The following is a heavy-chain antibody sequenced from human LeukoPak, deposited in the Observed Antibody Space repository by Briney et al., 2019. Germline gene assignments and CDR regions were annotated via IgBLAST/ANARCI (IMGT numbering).Heavy chain of an antibody. V-gene: IGHV3-74*01. J-gene: IGHJ3*01. D-gene: IGHD4-17*01. Sequence: GGSLRLSCAASGFTFSNYWMYWVRQAPGKGLLYVSRINPDGSTTGYADSVRGRFSISRDNAKNSLFLHMSSLRVDDTAVYYCARDRNDYGDPDAFDFWGQGTMVTVSS. CDR2: INPDGSTT. CDR1: GFTFSNYW. CDR3: ARDRNDYGDPDAFDF.